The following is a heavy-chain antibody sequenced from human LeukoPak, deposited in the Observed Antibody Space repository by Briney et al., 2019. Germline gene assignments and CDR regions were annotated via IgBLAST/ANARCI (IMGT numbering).Heavy chain of an antibody. V-gene: IGHV3-73*01. CDR3: AKDDAFDI. J-gene: IGHJ3*02. Sequence: PGGSLRLSCAASGFTFSGSAMHWVRQASGKGLEWVGRIRSKANSYATAYAASVKGRFTISRDNSKNTLYLQMNSLRAEDTAVYYCAKDDAFDIWGQGTMVTVSS. CDR1: GFTFSGSA. CDR2: IRSKANSYAT.